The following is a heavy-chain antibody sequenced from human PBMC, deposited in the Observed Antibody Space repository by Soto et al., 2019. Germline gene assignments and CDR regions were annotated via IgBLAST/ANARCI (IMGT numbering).Heavy chain of an antibody. Sequence: QVQLQESGPGLVKPSETLSLTCTVSGGSVSSGSSYWSWIRQPPGKGLEWIGYIYYSGSTNYNPSLKSRVTISVDTSKHQFSLKLSSVTAADTAVYYCARISGYSYGLPPYFDYWGQGTLVTVSS. J-gene: IGHJ4*02. V-gene: IGHV4-61*01. CDR2: IYYSGST. D-gene: IGHD5-18*01. CDR1: GGSVSSGSSY. CDR3: ARISGYSYGLPPYFDY.